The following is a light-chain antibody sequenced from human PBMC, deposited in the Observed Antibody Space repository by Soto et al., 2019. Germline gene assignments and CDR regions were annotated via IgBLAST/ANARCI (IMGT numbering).Light chain of an antibody. V-gene: IGKV3-20*01. CDR3: DHYCSALFT. J-gene: IGKJ3*01. Sequence: EIVLPQSPGTLSLSPGERATLSCRASQSFSSSYLAWYQQKPGQAPRLLIYGASSRATGIPDRFSGSGSGSYFTLTISSLEPDDFAVYYCDHYCSALFTFSPGTKVDVK. CDR2: GAS. CDR1: QSFSSSY.